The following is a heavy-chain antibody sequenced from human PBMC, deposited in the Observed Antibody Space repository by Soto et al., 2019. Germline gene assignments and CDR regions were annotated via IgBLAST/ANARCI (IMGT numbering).Heavy chain of an antibody. J-gene: IGHJ4*02. CDR2: IYYSGST. D-gene: IGHD3-10*01. Sequence: SETLSLTCTVSGGSISSSSYYWGWIRQPPGKGLEWIGSIYYSGSTYYNPSLKSRVTISVDTSKNQFSLKLSSVTAADTAVCYCAIAGPPHISPPNYWGQGTLVTVSS. CDR1: GGSISSSSYY. CDR3: AIAGPPHISPPNY. V-gene: IGHV4-39*01.